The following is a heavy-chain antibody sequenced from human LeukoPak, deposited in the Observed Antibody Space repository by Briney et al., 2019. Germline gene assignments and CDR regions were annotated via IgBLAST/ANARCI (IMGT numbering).Heavy chain of an antibody. CDR2: VSGSGGST. D-gene: IGHD3-9*01. CDR3: AKRTDVLTGYYNA. J-gene: IGHJ5*02. Sequence: GGSLRLSCAASGFTFSSYAMSWVRQASGKGLEWVSHVSGSGGSTYYADSVKGRFTISRDNSNNALYLQMNSLRGDDTAVHYCAKRTDVLTGYYNAWGLGTLVTVSP. V-gene: IGHV3-23*01. CDR1: GFTFSSYA.